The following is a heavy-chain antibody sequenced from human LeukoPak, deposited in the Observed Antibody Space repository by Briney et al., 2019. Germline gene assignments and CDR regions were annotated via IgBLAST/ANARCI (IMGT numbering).Heavy chain of an antibody. D-gene: IGHD6-19*01. CDR3: XXXXXDXYXSGXFDY. Sequence: GGSLRLSCAASGFTFNSYAMNWVRQAPGKGLEWVSTIGGSGGTXXXXXSXXXXFTISRDNSKNTLYLQMNSLSAEDTAIYYCXXXXXDXYXSGXFDYWGQGTLVTVSS. CDR2: IGGSGGTX. V-gene: IGHV3-23*01. J-gene: IGHJ4*02. CDR1: GFTFNSYA.